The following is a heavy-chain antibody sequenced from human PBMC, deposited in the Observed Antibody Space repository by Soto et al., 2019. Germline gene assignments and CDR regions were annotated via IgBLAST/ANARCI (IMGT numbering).Heavy chain of an antibody. CDR2: IGPIFSTA. Sequence: QVQLVQSGAEVKKPGSSVKVACKVSGDTFSNYAINWVRQAPGQGLEWMGAIGPIFSTANYAQKFQGRVTITADEFTITAYMELSGLRSDDTATYYCARETSAPGTFREDASDIWGQGTLVTVSS. V-gene: IGHV1-69*12. D-gene: IGHD6-13*01. J-gene: IGHJ3*02. CDR3: ARETSAPGTFREDASDI. CDR1: GDTFSNYA.